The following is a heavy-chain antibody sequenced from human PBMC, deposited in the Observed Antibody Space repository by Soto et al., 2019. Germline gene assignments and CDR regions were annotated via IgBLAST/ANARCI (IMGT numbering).Heavy chain of an antibody. D-gene: IGHD3-16*02. Sequence: SVKVSCKASGGTLTISSHGISWVRQAPGQGLEWMGGIIAMFGTANYAQKFQGRVTITADESTSTAYMELSSLRSEDTAVYYCGVTIWGSPRSRNHGMDVWGQGTAVTVSS. CDR3: GVTIWGSPRSRNHGMDV. CDR2: IIAMFGTA. CDR1: GGTLTISSHG. J-gene: IGHJ6*02. V-gene: IGHV1-69*13.